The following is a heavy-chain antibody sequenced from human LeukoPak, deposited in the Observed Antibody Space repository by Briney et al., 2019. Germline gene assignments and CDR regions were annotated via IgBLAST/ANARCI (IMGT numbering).Heavy chain of an antibody. CDR3: AGIAPTPGNWFDP. J-gene: IGHJ5*02. V-gene: IGHV4-39*07. Sequence: PSETLSLTCTVSGGSISTSSYYWGWIRQPPGKGLEWIGRIYYSGSTYYNSSLKSRVTISVDTSKNQFSLKLSSVTAADTAVYYCAGIAPTPGNWFDPWGQGTLVTVSS. CDR1: GGSISTSSYY. CDR2: IYYSGST.